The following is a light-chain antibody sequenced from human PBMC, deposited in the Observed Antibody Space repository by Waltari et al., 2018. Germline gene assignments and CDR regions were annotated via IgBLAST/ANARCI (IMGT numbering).Light chain of an antibody. CDR3: QQYGSSIMYT. Sequence: ASQSLTKRYLAWYQQKPGQAPRLLIYGASSRAAGIPDRFSGSVSGTDFTLTISRLEPEDSALYYCQQYGSSIMYTFGQGTKLEIK. V-gene: IGKV3-20*01. J-gene: IGKJ2*01. CDR1: QSLTKRY. CDR2: GAS.